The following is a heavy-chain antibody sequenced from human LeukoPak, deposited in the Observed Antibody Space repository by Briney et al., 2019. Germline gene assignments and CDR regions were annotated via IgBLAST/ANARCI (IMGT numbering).Heavy chain of an antibody. J-gene: IGHJ4*02. CDR1: GDSISRYY. CDR3: AREGGSGSYGMIDY. CDR2: IYSSGNT. D-gene: IGHD3-10*01. Sequence: SETLSLTCTVSGDSISRYYWSWIRQPAGKGLEWIGHIYSSGNTDYNPSLKSRVTMSLDTSKNQFSLKLSSVTAADTAVYYCAREGGSGSYGMIDYWGQGTLVTVSS. V-gene: IGHV4-4*07.